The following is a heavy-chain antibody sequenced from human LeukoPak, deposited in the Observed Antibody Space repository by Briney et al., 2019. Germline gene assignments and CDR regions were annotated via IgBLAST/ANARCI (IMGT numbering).Heavy chain of an antibody. CDR1: GFTFSSYA. J-gene: IGHJ4*02. Sequence: AGGSLRLSCAASGFTFSSYAMHWVRQAPGKGLEWVANIKEDGSEKYYVDSVKGRFTISRDNAKNSLYLQMNSLRAEDTAVYYCARDDNYAAGYWGQGTLVTVSS. CDR3: ARDDNYAAGY. D-gene: IGHD3-16*01. V-gene: IGHV3-7*01. CDR2: IKEDGSEK.